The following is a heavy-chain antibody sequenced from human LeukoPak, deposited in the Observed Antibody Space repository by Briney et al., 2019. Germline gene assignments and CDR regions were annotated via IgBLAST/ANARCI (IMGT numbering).Heavy chain of an antibody. CDR3: VRENWYYDH. J-gene: IGHJ4*02. Sequence: ASVKVSCKTSGYTFTAYHMHWVRQAPGQGLEFVGWIYPPTGGTVLAGKFQGRVTMTSDTSIAAAYMELSALTFDDTAVYYCVRENWYYDHWGQGTLVTVSS. CDR2: IYPPTGGT. CDR1: GYTFTAYH. V-gene: IGHV1-2*02. D-gene: IGHD3-16*01.